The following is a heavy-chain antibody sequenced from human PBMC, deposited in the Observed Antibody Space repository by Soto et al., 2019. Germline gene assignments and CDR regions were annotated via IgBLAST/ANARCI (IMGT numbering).Heavy chain of an antibody. CDR3: AKDRLTMVRGIDY. V-gene: IGHV3-23*01. CDR2: ISGSGGST. D-gene: IGHD3-10*01. CDR1: GFTFSSYA. J-gene: IGHJ4*02. Sequence: LRLSCAASGFTFSSYAMSWVRQAPGKGLEWVSAISGSGGSTYYADSVKGRFTISGDNSKNTLYLQMNSLRAEDTAVYYCAKDRLTMVRGIDYWGQGTLVTVSS.